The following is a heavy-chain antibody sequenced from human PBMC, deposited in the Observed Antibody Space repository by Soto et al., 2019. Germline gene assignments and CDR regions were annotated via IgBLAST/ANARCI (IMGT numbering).Heavy chain of an antibody. V-gene: IGHV3-30*18. CDR2: ISFDGSNK. D-gene: IGHD3-22*01. CDR1: GFTFSSYG. Sequence: PGGSLRLSCAASGFTFSSYGMHWVRQAPGKGLEWVAVISFDGSNKYYADSVKGRFTISRDNSKNTLFLQMNSLRAEDTAVYYCAKERSYYYGSSGYSHDAFDIWGQGTMVTVSS. CDR3: AKERSYYYGSSGYSHDAFDI. J-gene: IGHJ3*02.